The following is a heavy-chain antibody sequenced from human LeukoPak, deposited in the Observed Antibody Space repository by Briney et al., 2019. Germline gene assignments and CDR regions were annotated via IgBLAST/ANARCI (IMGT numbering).Heavy chain of an antibody. CDR2: TYSDSNT. V-gene: IGHV3-53*01. J-gene: IGHJ3*02. D-gene: IGHD2-21*02. CDR3: VRKNRDFNAAFDI. Sequence: GGSLRLSCAASGFTASNNYMSWVRQAPGKGLEWVSITYSDSNTNYADSVKGRFTISGDTSQNTLSLQMNSLRAEDTAVYYCVRKNRDFNAAFDIWGQGTVVTVSS. CDR1: GFTASNNY.